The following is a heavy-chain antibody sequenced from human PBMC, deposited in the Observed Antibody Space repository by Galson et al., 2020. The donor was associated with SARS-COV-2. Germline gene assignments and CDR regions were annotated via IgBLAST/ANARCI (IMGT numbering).Heavy chain of an antibody. CDR2: IYYSGST. V-gene: IGHV4-39*07. CDR3: ASSSGSYPKSIDY. CDR1: GGSISSSSYY. Sequence: SETLSLTCTVSGGSISSSSYYWGWIRQPPGKGLEWIGSIYYSGSTYYNPSLKSRVTISVDTSKNQFSLKLSSVTAADTAVYYCASSSGSYPKSIDYWGQGTLVTVSS. D-gene: IGHD1-26*01. J-gene: IGHJ4*02.